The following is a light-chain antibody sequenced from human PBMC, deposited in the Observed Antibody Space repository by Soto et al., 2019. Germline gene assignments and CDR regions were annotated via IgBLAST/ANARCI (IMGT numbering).Light chain of an antibody. CDR2: EVS. J-gene: IGLJ1*01. V-gene: IGLV2-14*01. Sequence: QSALTQPASVSGSPGQSITISCTGTSSDVGGYNYVSWYQQHPGKAPKLIIYEVSNRPSGVSNRFAGSNSGNTASLTISGLPAEDEADYYCNSYTSKSTGVFGTGTKLTVL. CDR3: NSYTSKSTGV. CDR1: SSDVGGYNY.